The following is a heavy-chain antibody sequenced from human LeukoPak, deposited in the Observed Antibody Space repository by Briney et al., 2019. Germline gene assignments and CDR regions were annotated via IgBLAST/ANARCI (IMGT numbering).Heavy chain of an antibody. Sequence: GASVKVSCKTSGFTFTGYFIHWVRQAPGQGLEWMGWISPNSGGTNSAQKFQGRITMTRDTSISTAYMELSRLKSDDPAVYYCASGGRDYGDYIWGIGIDYWGQGTLVTVSS. D-gene: IGHD4-17*01. J-gene: IGHJ4*02. CDR2: ISPNSGGT. V-gene: IGHV1-2*02. CDR1: GFTFTGYF. CDR3: ASGGRDYGDYIWGIGIDY.